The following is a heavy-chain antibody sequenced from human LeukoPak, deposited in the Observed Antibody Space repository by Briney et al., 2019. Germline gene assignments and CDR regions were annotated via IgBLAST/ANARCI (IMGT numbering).Heavy chain of an antibody. V-gene: IGHV4-4*07. CDR3: ATDRCSSTSCPFDH. CDR2: VYTSGST. CDR1: GGSISGYY. J-gene: IGHJ4*02. Sequence: SETLSLTCTVSGGSISGYYWSWIRQPAGKGLEWIGRVYTSGSTNYSPSLKSRVTMSVDTSKNQFSLNLRSVTAADTAVYYCATDRCSSTSCPFDHWGQGTLVTVSS. D-gene: IGHD2-2*01.